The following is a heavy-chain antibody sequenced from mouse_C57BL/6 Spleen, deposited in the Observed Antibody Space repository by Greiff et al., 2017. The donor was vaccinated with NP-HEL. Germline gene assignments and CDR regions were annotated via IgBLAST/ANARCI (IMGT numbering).Heavy chain of an antibody. Sequence: VHVQQSVAELVRPGASVKLSCTASGFTFKNTYMHWVKQRPEQGLEWIGWIAPANGNTKYAPKFQGKATLTADTSSNTAYLQLSSLTSEDTAIYYCARYYGSSYEAWFAYWGQGTLVTVSA. V-gene: IGHV14-3*01. CDR3: ARYYGSSYEAWFAY. D-gene: IGHD1-1*01. CDR2: IAPANGNT. J-gene: IGHJ3*01. CDR1: GFTFKNTY.